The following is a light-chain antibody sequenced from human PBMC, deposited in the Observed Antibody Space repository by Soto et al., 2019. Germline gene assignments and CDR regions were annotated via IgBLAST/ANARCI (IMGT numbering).Light chain of an antibody. CDR1: QSVSSN. V-gene: IGKV3-15*01. Sequence: EIVMTQSPATLSVSPGERATLSCSASQSVSSNLAWYHKKPGQAPRLLIYGASTRATGIPARFSGSGSGTEFNLTISRLQPEDFAVYYCQQYNNWTQTVGQGTKVDIK. CDR3: QQYNNWTQT. J-gene: IGKJ1*01. CDR2: GAS.